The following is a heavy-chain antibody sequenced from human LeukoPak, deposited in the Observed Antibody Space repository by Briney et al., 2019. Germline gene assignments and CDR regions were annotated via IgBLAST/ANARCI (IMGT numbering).Heavy chain of an antibody. CDR2: INPNGSGT. Sequence: GASVKVSCKASGYTFTGYYMHWVRQAPGQGLEWMGWINPNGSGTNYSQKFQGRVTMTRDTSISTAYMELSRLRSDDTAVYYCARGHYYDSSGYSVTFDIWGQGTMVTVSS. J-gene: IGHJ3*02. CDR3: ARGHYYDSSGYSVTFDI. CDR1: GYTFTGYY. V-gene: IGHV1-2*02. D-gene: IGHD3-22*01.